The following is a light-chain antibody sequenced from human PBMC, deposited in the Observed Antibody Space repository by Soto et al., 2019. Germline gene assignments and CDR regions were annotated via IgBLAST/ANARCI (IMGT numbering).Light chain of an antibody. CDR3: QQSYTTPT. V-gene: IGKV1-39*01. Sequence: DILLTQSPSSLPASVGDRVTITCRASQSISIALNWYQQKPGKAPRLLIYSASNLQSGVPPRFSGSGSGTEFTLSINSLQPEDLATYFCQQSYTTPTFGGGTRVEVE. J-gene: IGKJ4*01. CDR1: QSISIA. CDR2: SAS.